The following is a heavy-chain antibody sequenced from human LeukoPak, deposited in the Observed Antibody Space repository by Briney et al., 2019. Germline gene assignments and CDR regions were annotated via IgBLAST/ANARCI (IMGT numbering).Heavy chain of an antibody. D-gene: IGHD2-2*01. V-gene: IGHV4-59*08. CDR1: GGSISSYY. J-gene: IGHJ3*02. CDR3: ARQLYQRHAFDI. Sequence: PSETLSLTCTVSGGSISSYYWSWIRQPPGKGLEWIGYIYYSGSTNYNPSLKSRVTISVGTSKNQFSLKLSSVTAADTAVYYCARQLYQRHAFDIWGQGTMVTVSS. CDR2: IYYSGST.